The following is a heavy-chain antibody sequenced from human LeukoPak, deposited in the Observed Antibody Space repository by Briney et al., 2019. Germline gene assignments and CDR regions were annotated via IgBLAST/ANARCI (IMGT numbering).Heavy chain of an antibody. CDR2: ISAYNGNT. D-gene: IGHD1-26*01. V-gene: IGHV1-18*01. Sequence: ASVKVSCKPSGYTFTSYGIIWVRQAPGQGLEWMGWISAYNGNTNYAQKLQGRVTMTTDTSTSTAYMELRSLRSDDTAVYCCARESVGATPRAFDIWGQGTMVTVSS. J-gene: IGHJ3*02. CDR1: GYTFTSYG. CDR3: ARESVGATPRAFDI.